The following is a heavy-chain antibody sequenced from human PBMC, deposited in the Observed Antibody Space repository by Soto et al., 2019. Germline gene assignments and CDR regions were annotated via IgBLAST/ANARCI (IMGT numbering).Heavy chain of an antibody. CDR3: ARHEFKDSGSYPDAFDI. CDR2: IYPADSDT. CDR1: GFSFPNYW. V-gene: IGHV5-51*01. J-gene: IGHJ3*02. Sequence: GESLKISCKGSGFSFPNYWIGWVRQMPGKGLEWMGIIYPADSDTRYSPSFQGQVTISVDKSISAAYLQWSSLGASDTAMYYCARHEFKDSGSYPDAFDIWGQGTMVIVSS. D-gene: IGHD1-26*01.